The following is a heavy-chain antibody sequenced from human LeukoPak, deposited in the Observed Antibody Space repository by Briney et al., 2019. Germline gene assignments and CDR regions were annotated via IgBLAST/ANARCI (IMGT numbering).Heavy chain of an antibody. CDR3: AKSIGSGGALQAGMDV. D-gene: IGHD2-15*01. Sequence: GGSLRLSCAASGFTFSSHAMNWVRQAPGKGLEWVSGISWNSVSIGYADSVKGRFTISRDNAKNSLFLQMNSLRPEDTALYYCAKSIGSGGALQAGMDVWGQGATVTVSS. CDR2: ISWNSVSI. J-gene: IGHJ6*02. V-gene: IGHV3-9*01. CDR1: GFTFSSHA.